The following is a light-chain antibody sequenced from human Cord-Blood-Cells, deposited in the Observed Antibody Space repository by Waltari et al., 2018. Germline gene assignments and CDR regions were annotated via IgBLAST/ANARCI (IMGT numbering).Light chain of an antibody. V-gene: IGLV2-23*01. CDR3: CSYAGSSTWV. Sequence: QSALTQPASVSGSPGQSITIYYTGTSSDVGSYNLVSWYQQHPGKAPKLLIYEGSKRPSGVSNRFSGSKSGNTASLTISGLQAEDEADYYCCSYAGSSTWVFGGGTKLTVL. CDR2: EGS. CDR1: SSDVGSYNL. J-gene: IGLJ3*02.